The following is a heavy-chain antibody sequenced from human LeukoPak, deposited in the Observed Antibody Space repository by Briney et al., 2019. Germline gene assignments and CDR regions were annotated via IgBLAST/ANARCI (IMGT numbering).Heavy chain of an antibody. D-gene: IGHD3-9*01. CDR3: AHSWDAYYDILTGLYYYYGMDV. CDR1: GFSLSTSGVG. CDR2: IYWNDDK. V-gene: IGHV2-5*01. J-gene: IGHJ6*02. Sequence: SGPTLVNPTQTLTLTCTFSGFSLSTSGVGVGWIRQPPGKALEWLALIYWNDDKRYSPSLKSRLTITKDTSKNQVVLTMTNMDPVDIATYYCAHSWDAYYDILTGLYYYYGMDVWGQGTTVTVSS.